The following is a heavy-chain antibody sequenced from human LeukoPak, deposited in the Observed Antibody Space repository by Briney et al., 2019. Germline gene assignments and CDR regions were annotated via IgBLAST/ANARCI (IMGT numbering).Heavy chain of an antibody. V-gene: IGHV1-2*02. J-gene: IGHJ4*01. CDR2: INPNSGGT. CDR3: ARDSEYCGGSSCNNGAFDS. Sequence: GASVKVSCKASGYTFTGYYMHWVRQAPGQGLEWMGWINPNSGGTNYAQKFQGRVTMTRDTSISTAYMELARLTSDDTAIYYCARDSEYCGGSSCNNGAFDSWGQGTLVTVSS. CDR1: GYTFTGYY. D-gene: IGHD2-15*01.